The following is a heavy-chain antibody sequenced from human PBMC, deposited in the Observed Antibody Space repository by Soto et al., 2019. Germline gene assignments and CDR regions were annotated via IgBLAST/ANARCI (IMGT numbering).Heavy chain of an antibody. CDR2: TYYRSKWYN. CDR1: GDSVSSNIAA. J-gene: IGHJ3*02. D-gene: IGHD4-17*01. Sequence: SQTLSLTCAISGDSVSSNIAAWNWIRQSPSRGLEWLGRTYYRSKWYNDYAVSVQSRISINPDTSKNQFSLQLNSVTPEDTAVYYCARDPPTATGALDIWGQGTMVTVSS. CDR3: ARDPPTATGALDI. V-gene: IGHV6-1*01.